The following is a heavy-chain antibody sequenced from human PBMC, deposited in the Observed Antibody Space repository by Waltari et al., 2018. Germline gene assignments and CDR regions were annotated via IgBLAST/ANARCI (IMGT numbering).Heavy chain of an antibody. D-gene: IGHD3-10*01. Sequence: QVQLVQSGAEVKKPGASVKVSCKASGYTFTGYYFHWVRQAPGQGLEWMGRINPNTGDTTYAQEFQGRVTMTRDTSISTAYMELTSLRSEDTAVYYCVTALGDRSSASRPFDVWGLGTLITVSS. CDR1: GYTFTGYY. CDR3: VTALGDRSSASRPFDV. J-gene: IGHJ3*01. V-gene: IGHV1-2*06. CDR2: INPNTGDT.